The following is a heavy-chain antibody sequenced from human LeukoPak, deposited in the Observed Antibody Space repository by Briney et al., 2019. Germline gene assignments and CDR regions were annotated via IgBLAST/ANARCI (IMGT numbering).Heavy chain of an antibody. V-gene: IGHV3-21*01. J-gene: IGHJ4*02. CDR1: GFTLSTYT. Sequence: GGSLRLSCAASGFTLSTYTMNWVRQPPGKGLEWVSSIRSSRSYIYYADSGKGRSSISTADSKNSLSLQMNILGAEDTAVYYCARPSRGFFDYWGQGTLVTVPS. CDR3: ARPSRGFFDY. D-gene: IGHD3-10*01. CDR2: IRSSRSYI.